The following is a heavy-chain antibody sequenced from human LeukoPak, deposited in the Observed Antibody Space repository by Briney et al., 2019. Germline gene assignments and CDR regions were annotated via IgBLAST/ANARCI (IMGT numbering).Heavy chain of an antibody. D-gene: IGHD2/OR15-2a*01. CDR2: VDVHGQGT. CDR3: ARSNYDSTTFYYHLDL. Sequence: GGSLRLSCAASGFTFSNYWMHWVRQAPGKGPVWVSRVDVHGQGTAYADSVKGRFTISRDNAKNTLSLQMNSLSAEDTAVYYCARSNYDSTTFYYHLDLWGQGTLVTVSS. J-gene: IGHJ5*02. CDR1: GFTFSNYW. V-gene: IGHV3-74*01.